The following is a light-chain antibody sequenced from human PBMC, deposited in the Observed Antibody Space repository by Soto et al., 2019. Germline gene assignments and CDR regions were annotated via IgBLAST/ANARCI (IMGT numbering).Light chain of an antibody. CDR1: QSVSSN. CDR2: GAS. V-gene: IGKV3-15*01. CDR3: QQYNNWPPST. J-gene: IGKJ2*01. Sequence: EIVMTQSPATLSVSPGERATLSCRASQSVSSNLAWYQQKPGQAPRLLIYGASTRATGIPARFSGSGSGTEFTLTISSRQSEDVAVYYCQQYNNWPPSTFGQGTKLEIK.